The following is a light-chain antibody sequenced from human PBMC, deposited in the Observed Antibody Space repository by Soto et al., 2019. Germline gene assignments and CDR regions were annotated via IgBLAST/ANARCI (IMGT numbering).Light chain of an antibody. Sequence: AIQLTQSPSSLSASVGDRVTITCRASQDIRGALAWYQQKPGKPPKLLIFDVSSLQSGVPSRFSGSGSGTDFTLTISSLQAEDFATYYCQQFNPCPITFGQGTRLEIK. CDR3: QQFNPCPIT. CDR2: DVS. CDR1: QDIRGA. V-gene: IGKV1-13*02. J-gene: IGKJ5*01.